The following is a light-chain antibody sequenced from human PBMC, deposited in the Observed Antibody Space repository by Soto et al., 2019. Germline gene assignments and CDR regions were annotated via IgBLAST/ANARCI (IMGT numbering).Light chain of an antibody. V-gene: IGKV3-11*01. CDR3: QQRSNWIP. Sequence: EIVLTQTPATLSLSPGERATLSCRASQSVSSYLAWYQQKPGQAPRLLIYDASNRATGIPARFSGSGSGTDFTLTISSLEPEDFAVYYCQQRSNWIPFGQRALPEVK. CDR2: DAS. J-gene: IGKJ5*01. CDR1: QSVSSY.